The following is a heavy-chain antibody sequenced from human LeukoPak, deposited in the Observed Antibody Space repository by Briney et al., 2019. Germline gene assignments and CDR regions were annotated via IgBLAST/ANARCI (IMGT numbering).Heavy chain of an antibody. CDR3: ARASSLLSGAFDI. J-gene: IGHJ3*02. D-gene: IGHD2-2*01. Sequence: SETLSLTCAVYGGSFSGYYWSWLRQPPGKGLEWIGEINHSGSTNYNPSLKSRVIISVDTSKNQFSLKLNSVTAADTAVYYCARASSLLSGAFDIWGQGTMVTVSS. CDR1: GGSFSGYY. V-gene: IGHV4-34*01. CDR2: INHSGST.